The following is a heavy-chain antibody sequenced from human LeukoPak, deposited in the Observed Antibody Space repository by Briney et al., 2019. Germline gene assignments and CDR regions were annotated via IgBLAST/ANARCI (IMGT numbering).Heavy chain of an antibody. V-gene: IGHV1-69-2*01. Sequence: ASVKVSCKVSGYTFTDYYMHWVQQAPGNGLEWMGLVDPEDGETIYAEKFQGRVTITADTSTDTAYMELSSLRSEDTAVYYCATGRIAVAGTSWFDPWGQGTLVTVSS. CDR2: VDPEDGET. D-gene: IGHD6-19*01. CDR3: ATGRIAVAGTSWFDP. CDR1: GYTFTDYY. J-gene: IGHJ5*02.